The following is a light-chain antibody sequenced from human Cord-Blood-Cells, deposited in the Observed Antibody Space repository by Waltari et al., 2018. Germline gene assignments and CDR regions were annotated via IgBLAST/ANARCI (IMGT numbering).Light chain of an antibody. CDR2: DVS. V-gene: IGLV2-14*01. Sequence: QSALTQPASVSGSPGQSITISCTGTSSDVGGYKYASWYQQHPGKAPKLMIYDVSNRPSGVSNRFSGSKSGNTASLTISGLQAEDEADYYCSSYTSSSTWVFGGGTKLTVL. CDR3: SSYTSSSTWV. CDR1: SSDVGGYKY. J-gene: IGLJ3*02.